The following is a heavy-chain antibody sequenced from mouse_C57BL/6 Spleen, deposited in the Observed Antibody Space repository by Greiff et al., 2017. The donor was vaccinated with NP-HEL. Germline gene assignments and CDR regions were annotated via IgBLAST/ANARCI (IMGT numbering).Heavy chain of an antibody. D-gene: IGHD1-1*01. J-gene: IGHJ4*01. V-gene: IGHV1-80*01. CDR3: ARSHYYYGSSDYAMDY. CDR1: GYAFSSYW. Sequence: QVQLKQSGAELVKPGASVKISCKASGYAFSSYWMNWVKQRPGKGLEWIGQIYPGDGDTNYNGKFKGKATLTADKSSSTAYMQLSSLTSEDSAVYFCARSHYYYGSSDYAMDYWGQGTSVTVSS. CDR2: IYPGDGDT.